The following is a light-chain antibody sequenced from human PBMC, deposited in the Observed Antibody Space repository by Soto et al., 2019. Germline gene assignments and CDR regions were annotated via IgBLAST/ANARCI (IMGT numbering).Light chain of an antibody. J-gene: IGKJ4*01. V-gene: IGKV1-27*01. CDR1: QGITNY. CDR2: AAS. Sequence: DIQMTQSPSSLSASVRDRVTITCRASQGITNYLAWYQQKPGKVPKLLIYAASILQSGVPSRFSGTGTGTDFTLTISSLQPEDVATYYCQKYNSAPLTFGRGTKVAIK. CDR3: QKYNSAPLT.